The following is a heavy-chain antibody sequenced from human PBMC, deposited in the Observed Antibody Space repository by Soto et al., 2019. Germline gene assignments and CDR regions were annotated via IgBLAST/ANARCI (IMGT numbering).Heavy chain of an antibody. D-gene: IGHD2-15*01. J-gene: IGHJ5*02. CDR2: VTAYNGNT. CDR1: GYTFTSYG. Sequence: QVQLVQSGAEVKKPGASVKVSCKASGYTFTSYGITWVRQAPGQGLEWMGWVTAYNGNTDYAQKLLGRVTMTTDTVRSTAYMELSRLGADDTAMYYCARGDCSGGSCSLNWFDPWGQGTLVTVST. CDR3: ARGDCSGGSCSLNWFDP. V-gene: IGHV1-18*01.